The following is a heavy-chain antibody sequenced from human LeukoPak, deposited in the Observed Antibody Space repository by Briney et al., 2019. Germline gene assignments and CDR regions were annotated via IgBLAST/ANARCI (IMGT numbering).Heavy chain of an antibody. V-gene: IGHV1-2*02. CDR1: GYTFTGYY. Sequence: ASVKVSCKASGYTFTGYYMHWVRQAPGQGLEWMGWINPNSGGTNYAQKFQGRVTMTRDTSISTAYMELSRLRSDDTAVYYCAREGTGSSTSRDYYYYMDVWGKGTTVTISS. CDR3: AREGTGSSTSRDYYYYMDV. CDR2: INPNSGGT. D-gene: IGHD2-2*01. J-gene: IGHJ6*03.